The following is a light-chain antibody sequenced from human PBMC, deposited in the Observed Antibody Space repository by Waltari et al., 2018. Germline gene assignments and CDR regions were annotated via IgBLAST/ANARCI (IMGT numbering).Light chain of an antibody. J-gene: IGLJ3*02. Sequence: QSALTQPASVSGSLGHSITIPCTGTSSDIGSYNYVSWFQQYPGKAPQYLIYYVNNRPPGVSDRFSGSKSDNMASLTISGLQAEDEADYYCSSYTTISSWVFGGGTKVTVL. CDR1: SSDIGSYNY. CDR2: YVN. CDR3: SSYTTISSWV. V-gene: IGLV2-14*01.